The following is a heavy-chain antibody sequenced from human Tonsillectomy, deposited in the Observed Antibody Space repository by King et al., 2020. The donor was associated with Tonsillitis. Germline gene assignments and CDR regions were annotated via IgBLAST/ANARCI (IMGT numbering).Heavy chain of an antibody. V-gene: IGHV3-23*04. CDR3: AKRSSDNCGPLDY. CDR1: GFTMSSYA. D-gene: IGHD1-1*01. Sequence: VQLVESGGDLVQPGGSLRLSCAVSGFTMSSYAMNWVRQAPGKGLEWVSGISGSVGKTYYADSVKGRFTISRDTSKNTLYLQMNGLRAEDTALYYCAKRSSDNCGPLDYWGQGTLVAVSS. CDR2: ISGSVGKT. J-gene: IGHJ4*02.